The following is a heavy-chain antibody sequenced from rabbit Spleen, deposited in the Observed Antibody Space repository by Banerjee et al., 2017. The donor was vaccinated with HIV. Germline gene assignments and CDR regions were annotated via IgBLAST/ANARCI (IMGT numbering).Heavy chain of an antibody. D-gene: IGHD6-1*01. CDR2: IYNGDGST. V-gene: IGHV1S47*01. CDR1: GFDFSSSYY. CDR3: VREAGYGGYGDANL. Sequence: QEQLVESGGGLVQPEGSLTLTCKAAGFDFSSSYYMCWVRQAPGKGPEWIACIYNGDGSTYYANWVNGRFTISSHSAQNTLYLELNSLTVADTATYFCVREAGYGGYGDANLWGQGTL. J-gene: IGHJ3*01.